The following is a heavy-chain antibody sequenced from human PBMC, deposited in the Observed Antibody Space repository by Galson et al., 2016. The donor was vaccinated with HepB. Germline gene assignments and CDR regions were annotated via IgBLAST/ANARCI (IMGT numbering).Heavy chain of an antibody. CDR1: GASISIYY. D-gene: IGHD3-16*01. CDR2: ISYGGSP. J-gene: IGHJ2*01. Sequence: SETLSLTRTVSGASISIYYWNWVRQSPGGRLEWIGYISYGGSPDYNPSLTSRVTISQDTSKTQFSLKLTSVTAADTAIYYCARDGARGPGERYLDLWGRGTLVTVSS. V-gene: IGHV4-59*01. CDR3: ARDGARGPGERYLDL.